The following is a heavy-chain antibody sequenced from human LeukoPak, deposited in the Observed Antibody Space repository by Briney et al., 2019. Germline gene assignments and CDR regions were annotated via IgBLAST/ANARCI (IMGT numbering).Heavy chain of an antibody. CDR3: AKGMEPLTEGYCSGGSCHSGEGNYYYYYYMDV. CDR1: GFTFSSYA. J-gene: IGHJ6*03. CDR2: ISGSGGST. V-gene: IGHV3-23*01. Sequence: PGGSLRLSCAASGFTFSSYAMSWVRQAPGKGLEWVSAISGSGGSTYYADSVKGRFTISRDNSKNTLYLQMNSLRAEDTAVYYCAKGMEPLTEGYCSGGSCHSGEGNYYYYYYMDVWDKGTTVTVSS. D-gene: IGHD2-15*01.